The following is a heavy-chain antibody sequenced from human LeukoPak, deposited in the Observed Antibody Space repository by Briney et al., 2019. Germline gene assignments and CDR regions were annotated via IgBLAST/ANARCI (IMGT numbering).Heavy chain of an antibody. CDR3: ASSYKLGAFDI. Sequence: PGGSLRLSCAASGFTFSSYAMHWVRQAPGKGLEYVSAISSNGGSTYYANSVKGRFTISRDNSKNTLYLQMGSLRAEDMAVYYCASSYKLGAFDIWGQWTMVTVSS. J-gene: IGHJ3*02. CDR1: GFTFSSYA. CDR2: ISSNGGST. D-gene: IGHD2-2*02. V-gene: IGHV3-64*01.